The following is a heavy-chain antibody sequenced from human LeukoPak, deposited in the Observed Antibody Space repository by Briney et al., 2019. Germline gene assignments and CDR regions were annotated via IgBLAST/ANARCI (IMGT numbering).Heavy chain of an antibody. D-gene: IGHD6-13*01. V-gene: IGHV4-39*01. CDR1: GGSISSSSYY. CDR2: IYYSGST. Sequence: SETLSLTCTVSGGSISSSSYYWGWIRQPPGKGLEWIGSIYYSGSTYYNPSLKSRVTISVDTSKTQFSLKLSSVTAADTAVYYCASIAAARPYYYYGMDVWGQGTTVTVSS. J-gene: IGHJ6*02. CDR3: ASIAAARPYYYYGMDV.